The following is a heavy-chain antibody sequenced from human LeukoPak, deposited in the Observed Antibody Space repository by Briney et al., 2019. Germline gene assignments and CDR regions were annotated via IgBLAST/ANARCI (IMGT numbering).Heavy chain of an antibody. Sequence: ASVKDSCKASGYTFTGYYMHWVRQAHAQGLELMGRINPNSGGTNYAQKFQGRVTMTRDTYISTAYMELSRLRSDDTAVYYCASQTYYYGSGSYSYWGQGTLVTVSS. V-gene: IGHV1-2*06. CDR3: ASQTYYYGSGSYSY. CDR2: INPNSGGT. D-gene: IGHD3-10*01. CDR1: GYTFTGYY. J-gene: IGHJ4*02.